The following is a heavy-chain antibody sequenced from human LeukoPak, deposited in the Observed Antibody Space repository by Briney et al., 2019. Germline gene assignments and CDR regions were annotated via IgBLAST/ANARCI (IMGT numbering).Heavy chain of an antibody. CDR3: ARVMHQLLLEGAFDI. CDR1: GFTFSSYS. Sequence: GGSLRLSCAASGFTFSSYSMNWVRQAPGKGLEWVSSISSSSSYIYCADSVKGRFTISRDNAKNSLYLQMNSLRAEDTAVYYCARVMHQLLLEGAFDIWGQGTMVTVSS. CDR2: ISSSSSYI. J-gene: IGHJ3*02. V-gene: IGHV3-21*01. D-gene: IGHD2-2*01.